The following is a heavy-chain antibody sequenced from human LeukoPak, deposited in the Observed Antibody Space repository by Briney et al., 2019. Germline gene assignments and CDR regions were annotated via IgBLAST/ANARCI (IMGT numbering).Heavy chain of an antibody. CDR1: GFTFSTFE. D-gene: IGHD1-14*01. Sequence: GGSLRLSCAASGFTFSTFEMNWVRQAPGKGLEWVSYIRSSHRPIYYADSVKGRFTISRDNAKNSLYLQMNSLRAEDTAVYYCATGRSTEGFDYWGQGTLVTVSS. CDR2: IRSSHRPI. J-gene: IGHJ4*02. CDR3: ATGRSTEGFDY. V-gene: IGHV3-48*03.